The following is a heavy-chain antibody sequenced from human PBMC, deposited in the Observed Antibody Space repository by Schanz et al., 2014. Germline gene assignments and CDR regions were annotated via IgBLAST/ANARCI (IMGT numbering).Heavy chain of an antibody. Sequence: VQLVESGGGVVQFGRSLRLSCAASGFTFSSYWMSWVRQAPGKGLEWVSSISSSGSYIHYADSVKGRFTISRDNAKNSLYLQMNSLRVEDTAVYYCARDTSYGMDVWGRGTTVTVSS. CDR3: ARDTSYGMDV. V-gene: IGHV3-21*01. CDR1: GFTFSSYW. CDR2: ISSSGSYI. J-gene: IGHJ6*02.